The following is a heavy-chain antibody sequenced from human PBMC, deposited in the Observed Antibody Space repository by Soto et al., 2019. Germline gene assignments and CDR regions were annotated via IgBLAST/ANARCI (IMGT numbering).Heavy chain of an antibody. J-gene: IGHJ4*02. D-gene: IGHD4-17*01. CDR1: GYTITSYY. Sequence: ASVTVSCQASGYTITSYYMHWVRQAPGQGLEWMGIINPSGGSTSYAQKFQGRVTMTRDTSTSTVYMELSSLRSEDTAVYYCARDPDDYGETMDYWGQGTLVTVSS. CDR3: ARDPDDYGETMDY. V-gene: IGHV1-46*03. CDR2: INPSGGST.